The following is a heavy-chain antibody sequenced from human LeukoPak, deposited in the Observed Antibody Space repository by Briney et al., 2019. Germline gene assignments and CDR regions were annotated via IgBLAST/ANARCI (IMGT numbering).Heavy chain of an antibody. CDR2: LYTSGST. V-gene: IGHV4-4*07. J-gene: IGHJ4*02. CDR1: GGSISTYF. D-gene: IGHD6-19*01. Sequence: PSETLSLTCTVSGGSISTYFWSWIRQPAGKGLEWIGRLYTSGSTNYNPSLKSRLTMLADTSKNQFSLNLRSVTAADTAVYYCASRVFSNGSLKFWGQGTLVTVSS. CDR3: ASRVFSNGSLKF.